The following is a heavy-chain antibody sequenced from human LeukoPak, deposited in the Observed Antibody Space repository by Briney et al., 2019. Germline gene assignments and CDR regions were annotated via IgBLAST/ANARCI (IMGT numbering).Heavy chain of an antibody. CDR3: ASVDYGDYGRFDY. D-gene: IGHD4-17*01. CDR2: IIPIFGTA. CDR1: GGTFSSYA. Sequence: SVKVSCKASGGTFSSYAISWVRQAPGQGLEWMGRIIPIFGTANYAQKFQGRVTITTDESTSTAYMELSSLRSEDTAVYYCASVDYGDYGRFDYWGQGTLATVSS. V-gene: IGHV1-69*05. J-gene: IGHJ4*02.